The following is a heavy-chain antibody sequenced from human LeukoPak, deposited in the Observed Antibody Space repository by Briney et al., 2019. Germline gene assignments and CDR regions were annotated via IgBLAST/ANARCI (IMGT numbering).Heavy chain of an antibody. J-gene: IGHJ4*02. CDR3: ARGEVVTAPIATPLDY. CDR1: GGTFSSYA. Sequence: ASVKVSCKASGGTFSSYAISWVRQAPGQGLEWMGRIIPILGIANYAQKFQGRVTITADKSTSTAYMELSSLRSEDTAVYYCARGEVVTAPIATPLDYWGQGALVTVSS. V-gene: IGHV1-69*04. CDR2: IIPILGIA. D-gene: IGHD2-21*02.